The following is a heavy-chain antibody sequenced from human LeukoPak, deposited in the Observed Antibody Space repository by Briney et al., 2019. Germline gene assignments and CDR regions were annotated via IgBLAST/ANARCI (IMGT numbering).Heavy chain of an antibody. CDR1: GFTFSSYA. Sequence: PGGSLRLSCAASGFTFSSYAMHWVRQAPGKGPEGGAVISYDGSNKYYADSVKGRFTISRDNSKNTLYLQMNSLRAEDTAIYYCAKARGSDYGDYVIFDYWGQGTLVTVSS. CDR2: ISYDGSNK. CDR3: AKARGSDYGDYVIFDY. J-gene: IGHJ4*02. V-gene: IGHV3-30*04. D-gene: IGHD4-17*01.